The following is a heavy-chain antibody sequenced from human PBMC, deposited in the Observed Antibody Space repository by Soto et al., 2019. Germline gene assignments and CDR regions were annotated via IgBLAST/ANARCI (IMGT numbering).Heavy chain of an antibody. CDR2: IYYSGST. Sequence: SETLSLTCTVSGGSISSSSYYWGWIRQPPGKGLEWIGSIYYSGSTYYNPSLKSRVTISVDTSKNQFSLKLSSVTAADTAVYYCARSSSQSDLRAAAGTEYFQHWGQGTLVTVSS. D-gene: IGHD6-13*01. CDR1: GGSISSSSYY. J-gene: IGHJ1*01. CDR3: ARSSSQSDLRAAAGTEYFQH. V-gene: IGHV4-39*07.